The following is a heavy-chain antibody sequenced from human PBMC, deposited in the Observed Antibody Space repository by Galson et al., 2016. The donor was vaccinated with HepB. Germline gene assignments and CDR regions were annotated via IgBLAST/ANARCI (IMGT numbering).Heavy chain of an antibody. J-gene: IGHJ4*02. CDR2: IEGDGTSP. CDR3: ARDLSGPDH. V-gene: IGHV3-74*01. Sequence: SLRLSCAVSGFIFRNHQMHWIRQVPGKGLMWVARIEGDGTSPIYAPSVKGRFTISSDSAENTVYLQMNRLRAEDTALYDCARDLSGPDHWGQGTQVTPSP. CDR1: GFIFRNHQ.